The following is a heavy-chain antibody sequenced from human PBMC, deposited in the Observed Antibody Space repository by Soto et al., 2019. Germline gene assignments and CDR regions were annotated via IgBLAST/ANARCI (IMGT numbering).Heavy chain of an antibody. Sequence: GGSLRLSCAASGFSFDDYAMTWVRQATGKGLEWVSAISGSGDNTYYADSVKGRFTIFRDNSRNTLYLQLNTLRAEDTALYYCAKGYYSGYDLAYFDYWGQGTLVTVSS. CDR1: GFSFDDYA. CDR3: AKGYYSGYDLAYFDY. D-gene: IGHD5-12*01. CDR2: ISGSGDNT. V-gene: IGHV3-23*01. J-gene: IGHJ4*02.